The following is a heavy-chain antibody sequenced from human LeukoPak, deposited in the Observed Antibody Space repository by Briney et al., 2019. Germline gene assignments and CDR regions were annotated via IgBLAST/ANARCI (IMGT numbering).Heavy chain of an antibody. Sequence: GGSLRLSCAASGFTFSDYYMSWIRQAPGKGLEWVSYISSSSSYTNYADSVKGRFTISRDNAKNSLYLQMNSLRFDDTAVYYCARDYCSSISCQRYDAFNIWGQGTMVTVSS. V-gene: IGHV3-11*05. D-gene: IGHD2-2*01. CDR1: GFTFSDYY. J-gene: IGHJ3*02. CDR2: ISSSSSYT. CDR3: ARDYCSSISCQRYDAFNI.